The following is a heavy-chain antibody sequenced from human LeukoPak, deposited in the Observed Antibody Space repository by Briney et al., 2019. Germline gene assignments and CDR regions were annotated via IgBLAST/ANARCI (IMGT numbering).Heavy chain of an antibody. CDR1: GFTFTSYA. V-gene: IGHV3-23*01. J-gene: IGHJ4*02. D-gene: IGHD1-14*01. CDR3: AKNKEINLFDRPLDY. CDR2: ISGSGSST. Sequence: GGSLRLSCAASGFTFTSYAMNWVRQAPGKGLEWVSTISGSGSSTYYVDSVKGRFTISRDNSENTLYLQMNSLRAEDTAEYYCAKNKEINLFDRPLDYWGQGTLVTVSS.